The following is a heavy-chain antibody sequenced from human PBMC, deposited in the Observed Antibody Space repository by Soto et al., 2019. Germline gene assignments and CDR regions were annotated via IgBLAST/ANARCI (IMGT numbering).Heavy chain of an antibody. J-gene: IGHJ6*02. V-gene: IGHV3-30-3*01. Sequence: PGGSLRLSCAASGFTFSSYAMHWVRQAPGKGLEWVAVISYDGSNKYYADSVKGRFTISRDNSKNTLYLQMNSLRAEDTAVYYCARGSVATIRLIFYYYYGMDVWGQGTTVTVPS. CDR2: ISYDGSNK. D-gene: IGHD5-12*01. CDR1: GFTFSSYA. CDR3: ARGSVATIRLIFYYYYGMDV.